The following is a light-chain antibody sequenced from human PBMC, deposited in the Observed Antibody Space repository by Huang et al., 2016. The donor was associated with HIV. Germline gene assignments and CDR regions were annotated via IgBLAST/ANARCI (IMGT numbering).Light chain of an antibody. CDR1: QSVKR. V-gene: IGKV3-15*01. CDR2: DVS. J-gene: IGKJ1*01. Sequence: EIVMTQSPPTLSASPGERATLSCRASQSVKRLAWYQQRPGQAPKLLVYDVSSRAAGTPARFSGSGSGTDFTLTINTLQSEDFALYCCQQYDDWPPWSFGQGTRVDMK. CDR3: QQYDDWPPWS.